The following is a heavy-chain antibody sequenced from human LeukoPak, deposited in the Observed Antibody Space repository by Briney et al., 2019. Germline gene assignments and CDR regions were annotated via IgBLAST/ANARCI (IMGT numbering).Heavy chain of an antibody. D-gene: IGHD1-26*01. CDR1: GYTFTSYG. CDR2: ISAYNGNT. CDR3: ARDSRSRGPGRAKGWERLIGWFDP. Sequence: GASVKVSCKASGYTFTSYGISWVRQAPGQGLEWMGWISAYNGNTNYAQKLQGRVTMTTDTSTSTAYMELRSLRSDDTAVYYCARDSRSRGPGRAKGWERLIGWFDPWGQGTLVTVSS. V-gene: IGHV1-18*01. J-gene: IGHJ5*02.